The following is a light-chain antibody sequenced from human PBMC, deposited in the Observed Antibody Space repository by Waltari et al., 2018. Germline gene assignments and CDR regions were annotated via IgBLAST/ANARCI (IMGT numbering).Light chain of an antibody. CDR2: DGS. CDR1: QSFGSW. CDR3: QQHNGY. J-gene: IGKJ4*01. Sequence: DIQMTQSPSTLSASVGDRVTITCRASQSFGSWLAWYQQKPGKAPKVLISDGSNLESGVPSRVSGSGSGTEFTLTISSLQPDDFATYYCQQHNGYFGGGTKVEIK. V-gene: IGKV1-5*01.